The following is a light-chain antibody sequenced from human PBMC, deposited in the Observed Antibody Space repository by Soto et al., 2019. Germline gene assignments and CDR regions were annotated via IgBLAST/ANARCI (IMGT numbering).Light chain of an antibody. V-gene: IGLV1-44*01. J-gene: IGLJ2*01. Sequence: QSVLTQPPSASGTPGQRVTISCSGSSSNIGSSTVNWYQHLPGTAPKLLIYSNNARSSGVPDRFSGSKSGTSASLAISGLQAEDEADYYCAAWDDSLNGVEFGGGTKVTVI. CDR3: AAWDDSLNGVE. CDR2: SNN. CDR1: SSNIGSST.